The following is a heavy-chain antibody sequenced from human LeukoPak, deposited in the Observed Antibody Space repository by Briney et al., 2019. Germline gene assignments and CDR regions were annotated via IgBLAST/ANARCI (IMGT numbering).Heavy chain of an antibody. J-gene: IGHJ4*02. CDR2: ISSTSTI. V-gene: IGHV3-48*01. Sequence: TGGSLGLSCAASGFTFSSYSMNWVRQAPGKGLEWVSYISSTSTIYYADSVKGRFTISRDNAKNSLYLQMNSLRAEDTAVYYCARDGQGWFYDYWGQGTLVTVSS. CDR3: ARDGQGWFYDY. D-gene: IGHD2-15*01. CDR1: GFTFSSYS.